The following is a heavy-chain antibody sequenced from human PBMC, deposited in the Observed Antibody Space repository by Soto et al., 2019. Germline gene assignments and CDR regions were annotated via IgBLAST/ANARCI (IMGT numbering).Heavy chain of an antibody. J-gene: IGHJ6*02. CDR3: AKDYHDFWSGYSLWYYYYGMDV. CDR2: ISYDGSNK. V-gene: IGHV3-30*18. Sequence: GGSLRLSCAASGFTFSSYGMHWVRQAPGKGLEWVAVISYDGSNKYYADSVKGRFTISRDNSKNTLYLQMNSLRAEDTAVYYCAKDYHDFWSGYSLWYYYYGMDVWGQGTTVTVSS. D-gene: IGHD3-3*01. CDR1: GFTFSSYG.